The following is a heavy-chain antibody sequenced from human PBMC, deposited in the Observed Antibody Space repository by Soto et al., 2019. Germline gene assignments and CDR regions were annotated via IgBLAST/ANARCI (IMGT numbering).Heavy chain of an antibody. Sequence: QVQLVQSGAEVKKPGSSVKVSCKASGGTFSSYAISWVRQAPGQGLEWMGGIIPIFGTANYAQKFQGRVTITADESTSTAYMELSSLRSEDTAVYYCARVYRGSGSPWYYYGMDVWGQGTTVTVSS. CDR2: IIPIFGTA. V-gene: IGHV1-69*01. CDR1: GGTFSSYA. D-gene: IGHD1-26*01. CDR3: ARVYRGSGSPWYYYGMDV. J-gene: IGHJ6*02.